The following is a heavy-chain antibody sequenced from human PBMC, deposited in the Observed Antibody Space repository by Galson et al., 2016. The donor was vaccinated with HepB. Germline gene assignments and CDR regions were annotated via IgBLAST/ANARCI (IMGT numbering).Heavy chain of an antibody. J-gene: IGHJ3*02. CDR3: ASDSSSGYVIDAFDI. D-gene: IGHD5-12*01. CDR1: GFIFSDYH. CDR2: ISSSSNTI. V-gene: IGHV3-11*04. Sequence: SLRLSCAASGFIFSDYHINWIRQALGKGLEWISYISSSSNTIHYADSVKGRFTVSRDYAKNSLYLQMNSLRAEDTAVYYYASDSSSGYVIDAFDICGQGTMVTVAS.